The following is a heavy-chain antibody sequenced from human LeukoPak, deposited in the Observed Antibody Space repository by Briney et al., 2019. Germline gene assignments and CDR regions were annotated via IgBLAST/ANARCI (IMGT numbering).Heavy chain of an antibody. J-gene: IGHJ5*02. D-gene: IGHD3-10*01. Sequence: RSSETLSLTCTLYGGSFSGYYWTWIRQPPGTGLQWIGEINPSGTTNYNPSLKSRVTISIDTSKNHFSLKQSSVTAADTAVYFCARSYGSGSYSNWFDPWGQGTLVTVSS. CDR1: GGSFSGYY. CDR2: INPSGTT. CDR3: ARSYGSGSYSNWFDP. V-gene: IGHV4-34*01.